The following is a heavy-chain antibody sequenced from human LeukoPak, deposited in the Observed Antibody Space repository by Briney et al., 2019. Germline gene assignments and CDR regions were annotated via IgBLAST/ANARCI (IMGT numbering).Heavy chain of an antibody. Sequence: SVKVSCKASGGTFSSYSISWARQAPGQGLEWMGGIIPIFGTTNYAQKLQGRVTMTTDTSTSTAYMELRSLRSDDTAVYYCARSDWFDPWGQGTLVTVSS. J-gene: IGHJ5*02. V-gene: IGHV1-69*05. CDR1: GGTFSSYS. CDR2: IIPIFGTT. CDR3: ARSDWFDP.